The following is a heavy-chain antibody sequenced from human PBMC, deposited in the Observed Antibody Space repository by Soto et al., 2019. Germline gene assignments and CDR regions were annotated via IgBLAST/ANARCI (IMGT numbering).Heavy chain of an antibody. V-gene: IGHV3-30*18. Sequence: QVQLVESGGGVVQPGRSLRLSCAASGFTFSSYGMHWVRQAPGKGLEWVAVISYDGSNKYYADSVKGRFTISRDNSKNTLYLQMNSRRAEDTAVYYCAKDRVRAVGISEFANYYYYYGMDVWGQGTTVTVSS. J-gene: IGHJ6*02. CDR1: GFTFSSYG. D-gene: IGHD3-10*01. CDR2: ISYDGSNK. CDR3: AKDRVRAVGISEFANYYYYYGMDV.